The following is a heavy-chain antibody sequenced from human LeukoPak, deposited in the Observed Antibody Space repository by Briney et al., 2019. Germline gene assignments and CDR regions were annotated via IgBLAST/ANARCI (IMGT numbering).Heavy chain of an antibody. CDR1: GGSFSRYY. V-gene: IGHV4-59*08. J-gene: IGHJ4*02. CDR2: IYYSGPT. Sequence: SETLSLTCTVSGGSFSRYYWSWIRQPPGKGLEWIGSIYYSGPTNYNSSLQSRVTISVDTSKNQFSLKLTSVTAADTAVYYCARRIYFDNTGYLFDYWGQGALVTVSP. CDR3: ARRIYFDNTGYLFDY. D-gene: IGHD3-22*01.